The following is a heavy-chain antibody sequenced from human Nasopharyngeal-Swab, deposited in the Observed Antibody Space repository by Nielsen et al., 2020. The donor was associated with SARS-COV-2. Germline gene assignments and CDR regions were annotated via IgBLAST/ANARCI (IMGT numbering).Heavy chain of an antibody. CDR3: ARGEEGLRITMVRGVIFDY. Sequence: SETLSLTCTVSGGSISSYYWSWIRQPPGKGLEWIGYMYYSGSTNYNPSLKSRVTISVDTSKNQFSLKLSSVTAADTAVYYCARGEEGLRITMVRGVIFDYWGQGTLVTVSS. V-gene: IGHV4-59*12. CDR2: MYYSGST. D-gene: IGHD3-10*01. CDR1: GGSISSYY. J-gene: IGHJ4*02.